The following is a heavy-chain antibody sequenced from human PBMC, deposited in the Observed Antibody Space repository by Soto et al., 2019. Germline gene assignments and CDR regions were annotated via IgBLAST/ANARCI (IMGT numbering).Heavy chain of an antibody. CDR3: ARVPGIAAAGTKYYFDY. Sequence: SVKVSCKASGGTFSSYAISWVRQAPGQGLEWMGGIIPIFGTANYAQKFQGRVTITADESTSTAYMELSSLRSEDRAVYYCARVPGIAAAGTKYYFDYWGQGTLVTVSS. J-gene: IGHJ4*02. V-gene: IGHV1-69*13. CDR1: GGTFSSYA. D-gene: IGHD6-13*01. CDR2: IIPIFGTA.